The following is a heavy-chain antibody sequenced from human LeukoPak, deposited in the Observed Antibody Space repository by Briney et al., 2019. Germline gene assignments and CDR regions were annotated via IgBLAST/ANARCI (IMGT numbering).Heavy chain of an antibody. CDR2: IKNKADGGTT. Sequence: NPGGSLRLSCAASGLTFSNAWMSWVRQAPGKGLEWVGRIKNKADGGTTDYAAPVKGRFTISRDDSKNTLYLQMNSLKTEDTAVYYCTTGIFDYWGQGTLVTVSS. D-gene: IGHD1-14*01. V-gene: IGHV3-15*01. CDR1: GLTFSNAW. CDR3: TTGIFDY. J-gene: IGHJ4*02.